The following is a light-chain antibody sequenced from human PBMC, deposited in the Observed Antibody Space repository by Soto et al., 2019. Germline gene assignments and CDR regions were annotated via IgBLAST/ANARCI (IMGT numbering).Light chain of an antibody. CDR3: QQYNSYSLT. Sequence: DIQMTQSPSTLSASVGDRVTITCRASQSISSWLAWYQQKPGKAPKLLIYKASSLESGVPSRFSGSGSGTDFTLTISSLQPDDFVTYFCQQYNSYSLTFGGGTKVEIK. J-gene: IGKJ4*01. CDR1: QSISSW. V-gene: IGKV1-5*03. CDR2: KAS.